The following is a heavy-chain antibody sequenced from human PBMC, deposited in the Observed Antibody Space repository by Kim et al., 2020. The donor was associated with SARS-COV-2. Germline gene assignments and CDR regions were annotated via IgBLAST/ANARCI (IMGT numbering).Heavy chain of an antibody. CDR3: ARDRLGRIDY. V-gene: IGHV3-33*01. J-gene: IGHJ4*02. CDR1: GFTFSTFV. CDR2: IWFDGSQM. D-gene: IGHD3-3*01. Sequence: GGSLRLSCVASGFTFSTFVMHWVRQAPGKGLESVALIWFDGSQMYHADSVKGRFTISRDNSKNTLFPQLNSLRAEDTAVYYCARDRLGRIDYWGQETLV.